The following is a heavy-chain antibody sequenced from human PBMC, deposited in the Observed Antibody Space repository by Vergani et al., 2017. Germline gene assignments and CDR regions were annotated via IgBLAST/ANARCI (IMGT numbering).Heavy chain of an antibody. J-gene: IGHJ4*02. CDR3: AKGARYSDILSRRLNYFDY. Sequence: QVQLVESGGGVVQPGRSLRLSCAASGVTFSSYGMHWVRQAPGKGLEWGAVISYDGSKKYYADPVMDRCTISRDNSKNTLYLQMNSLRAEDTAVYYCAKGARYSDILSRRLNYFDYWGQGTLVSVSS. CDR2: ISYDGSKK. D-gene: IGHD3-9*01. V-gene: IGHV3-30*18. CDR1: GVTFSSYG.